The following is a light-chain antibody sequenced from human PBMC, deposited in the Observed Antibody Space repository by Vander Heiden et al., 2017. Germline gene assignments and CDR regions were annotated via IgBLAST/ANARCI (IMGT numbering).Light chain of an antibody. V-gene: IGKV3D-20*02. CDR3: QQNRT. CDR1: QSLSSHY. CDR2: EAS. Sequence: IVLTPSPAPLSLSPGERATLSSRVSQSLSSHYLAWDQKKPGQAPRLLMYEASSRATGISDRFSGSGSGTDFTLTITRLEPEDFAVYYCQQNRTFGQGTKVEIK. J-gene: IGKJ1*01.